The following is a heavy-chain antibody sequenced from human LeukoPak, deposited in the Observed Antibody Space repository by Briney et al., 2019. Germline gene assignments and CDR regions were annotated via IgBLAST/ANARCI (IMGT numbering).Heavy chain of an antibody. CDR2: IYTSGST. CDR3: TRGGSGWYQWFDP. D-gene: IGHD6-19*01. V-gene: IGHV4-61*02. Sequence: PSETLSLTCTVSGGSISSGSYYWSWIRQPAGKGLELIGRIYTSGSTNYNPSLKSRAIISVDTSKNQFSLKLSSVTAPDTAVYYCTRGGSGWYQWFDPWGQGTLVTVSS. CDR1: GGSISSGSYY. J-gene: IGHJ5*02.